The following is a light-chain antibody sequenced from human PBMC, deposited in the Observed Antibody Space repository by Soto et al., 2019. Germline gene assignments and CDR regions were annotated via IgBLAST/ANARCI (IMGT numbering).Light chain of an antibody. J-gene: IGKJ4*01. Sequence: EIVLTQSPATLSLSPGERATLSCRASQSVSSYLAWYQQKPGQAPRLLIYDASNRATGIPARFSGSGSGTDFTLTISSLEHEDVAVYYCQQRSNWLTLGGGTKVEIK. V-gene: IGKV3-11*01. CDR2: DAS. CDR1: QSVSSY. CDR3: QQRSNWLT.